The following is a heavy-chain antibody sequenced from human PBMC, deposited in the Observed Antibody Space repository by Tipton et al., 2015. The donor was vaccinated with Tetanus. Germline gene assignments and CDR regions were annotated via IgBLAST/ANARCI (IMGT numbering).Heavy chain of an antibody. CDR3: ASTSYHILTGDPTDS. D-gene: IGHD3-9*01. Sequence: TLSLTCAVYGGSFSVYYWSWIRQPPGKGLEWIGEINHSGSTSYNPSLKSRVTISVDTSKNQFSLKLSSVTAADTAVYYCASTSYHILTGDPTDSWGQGILVTVSS. V-gene: IGHV4-34*01. CDR2: INHSGST. CDR1: GGSFSVYY. J-gene: IGHJ4*02.